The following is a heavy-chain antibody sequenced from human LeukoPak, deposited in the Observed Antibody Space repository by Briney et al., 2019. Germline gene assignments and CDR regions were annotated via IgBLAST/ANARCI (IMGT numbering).Heavy chain of an antibody. CDR3: ARVDGFQFDD. D-gene: IGHD5-24*01. CDR2: ISSSSTYI. J-gene: IGHJ4*02. CDR1: GFTFSSYS. V-gene: IGHV3-21*01. Sequence: GGSLRLSCAASGFTFSSYSMNWVRQAPGKGLEWVSSISSSSTYIYYADSVKGRFTISRDNAKNSLYLQMNSLRAEDTAVYYCARVDGFQFDDGGQATLVTVSS.